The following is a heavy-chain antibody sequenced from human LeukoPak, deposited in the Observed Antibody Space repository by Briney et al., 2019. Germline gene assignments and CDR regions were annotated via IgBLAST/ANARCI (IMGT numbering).Heavy chain of an antibody. Sequence: GSLRLSCAASGFSFSSYWMHWVRQAPGKGLVWVSRINSDGSSTNYADSVKGRFTISRDNAKNTQYLQMNSLRAEDTAVYYCTRDRGDGYIYFDYWGQGTLVTVSS. D-gene: IGHD5-24*01. CDR2: INSDGSST. CDR1: GFSFSSYW. V-gene: IGHV3-74*01. CDR3: TRDRGDGYIYFDY. J-gene: IGHJ4*02.